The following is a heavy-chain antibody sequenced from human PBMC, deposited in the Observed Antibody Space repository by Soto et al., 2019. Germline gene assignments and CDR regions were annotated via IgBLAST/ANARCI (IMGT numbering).Heavy chain of an antibody. CDR1: GGSISSGDYY. D-gene: IGHD7-27*01. Sequence: QVQLQESGPGLVKPSQTLSLTCTVSGGSISSGDYYWSWIRQPPGKGLEWIGYIYYSGSTYYNPSLKSRVIISVDASKNQFSLKLNSVTAADTAVYYCARDRGDLGSGMDVWGQGTTVTVSS. CDR3: ARDRGDLGSGMDV. CDR2: IYYSGST. V-gene: IGHV4-30-4*01. J-gene: IGHJ6*02.